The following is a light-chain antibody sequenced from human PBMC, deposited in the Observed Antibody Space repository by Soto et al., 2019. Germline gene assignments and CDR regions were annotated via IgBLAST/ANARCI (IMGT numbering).Light chain of an antibody. CDR3: QQYDNLPLS. J-gene: IGKJ3*01. V-gene: IGKV1-33*01. Sequence: DIQMTQSPSSLSASVGDRVTITCQASQDISNYLNWYQQKPGKAPKFLIYDASTLDTGVPSRFSGSGSGTNFTFTISSLQPEDIRTYYCQQYDNLPLSFGPGTKVEI. CDR1: QDISNY. CDR2: DAS.